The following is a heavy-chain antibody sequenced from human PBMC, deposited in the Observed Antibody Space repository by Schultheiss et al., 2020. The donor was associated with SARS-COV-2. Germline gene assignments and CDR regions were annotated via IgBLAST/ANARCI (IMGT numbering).Heavy chain of an antibody. Sequence: SETLSLTCAVSGGSISSSNWWSWVRQPPGKGLEWIGEINHSGSTNYNPSLKSRVTISVDTSKNQFSLKLSSVTAADTAVYYCARYSSSSWAVDYWGQGTLVTVSS. CDR1: GGSISSSNW. CDR3: ARYSSSSWAVDY. CDR2: INHSGST. D-gene: IGHD6-6*01. V-gene: IGHV4-4*02. J-gene: IGHJ4*02.